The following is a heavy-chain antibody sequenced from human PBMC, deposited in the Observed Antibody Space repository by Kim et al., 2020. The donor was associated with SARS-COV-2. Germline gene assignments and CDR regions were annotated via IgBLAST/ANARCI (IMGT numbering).Heavy chain of an antibody. V-gene: IGHV4-39*01. CDR2: IYYSGRN. CDR1: GGSISSASYY. Sequence: SETLSLTCSVSGGSISSASYYWAWIRPSPGKGPEWIGSIYYSGRNSYNPSLRARVSISVDTSKNRMSLQLQSVTAADTALYDCGRHEHYGEGGRGYWGQG. CDR3: GRHEHYGEGGRGY. D-gene: IGHD4-17*01. J-gene: IGHJ4*02.